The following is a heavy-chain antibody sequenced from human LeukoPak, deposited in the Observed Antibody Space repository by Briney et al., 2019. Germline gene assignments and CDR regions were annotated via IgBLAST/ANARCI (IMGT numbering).Heavy chain of an antibody. D-gene: IGHD3/OR15-3a*01. Sequence: SGGSLRLSCAASGFPFSHYYMSWIRQAPGKGLEWVSYISSSASMIYYADSVMGRFTISRDNAKNTLYLQMNSLRAEDTAVYYCAREGWTARRDFDYWGQGILVTVSS. CDR1: GFPFSHYY. CDR2: ISSSASMI. CDR3: AREGWTARRDFDY. V-gene: IGHV3-11*04. J-gene: IGHJ4*02.